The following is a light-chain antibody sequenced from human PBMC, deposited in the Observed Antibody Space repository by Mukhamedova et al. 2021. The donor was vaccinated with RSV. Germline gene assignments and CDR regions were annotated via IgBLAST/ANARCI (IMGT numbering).Light chain of an antibody. V-gene: IGKV1-NL1*01. J-gene: IGKJ1*01. CDR2: HIS. CDR3: QQCYRFPRT. Sequence: YQQQPARAPRVLLSHISRLARGVPSRFSGSGSGTAFTLTIGSLQPEDSATYYCQQCYRFPRTFGLRTKVEFK.